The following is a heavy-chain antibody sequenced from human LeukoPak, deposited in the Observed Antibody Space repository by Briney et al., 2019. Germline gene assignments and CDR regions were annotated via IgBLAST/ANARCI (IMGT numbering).Heavy chain of an antibody. CDR1: SCSISSYY. CDR3: ARGKTYYDISKDAFDI. CDR2: IYYSGST. Sequence: PSETLSLTCTVSSCSISSYYWSWIRQPPGKGLEWIGYIYYSGSTNYNPSLKSRVTISVDTSKNQFSLKLSSVTAADTAVYYCARGKTYYDISKDAFDIWGQGTMVTVSS. V-gene: IGHV4-59*01. D-gene: IGHD3-22*01. J-gene: IGHJ3*02.